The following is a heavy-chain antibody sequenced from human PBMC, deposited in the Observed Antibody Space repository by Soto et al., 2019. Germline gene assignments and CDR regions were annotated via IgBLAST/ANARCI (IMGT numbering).Heavy chain of an antibody. D-gene: IGHD3-16*01. Sequence: EVHLVEAGGGLVKPGESLTLSVAPSGFTFGSFTWNWVRRAPGKGLEWVSSISSSSAYIYYAESVKGRFTISRDNARSTLYLQMNSLRLDDTAVYFCARDGLTFGGDWGQGTLVAVSS. CDR3: ARDGLTFGGD. J-gene: IGHJ4*02. V-gene: IGHV3-21*06. CDR2: ISSSSAYI. CDR1: GFTFGSFT.